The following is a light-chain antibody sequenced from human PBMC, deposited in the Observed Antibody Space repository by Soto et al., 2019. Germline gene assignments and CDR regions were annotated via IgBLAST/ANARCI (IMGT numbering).Light chain of an antibody. CDR1: QSIGDS. CDR2: DVS. Sequence: DSPMTQSPSTLSASVGDRVTIPCRASQSIGDSLAWYQQKPGKAPYLLISDVSSLERGVPSRFSGSGSGTEFTLTISSMQPDDFATFYCQQYKGYSRTFGQGTMVDIK. V-gene: IGKV1-5*01. CDR3: QQYKGYSRT. J-gene: IGKJ1*01.